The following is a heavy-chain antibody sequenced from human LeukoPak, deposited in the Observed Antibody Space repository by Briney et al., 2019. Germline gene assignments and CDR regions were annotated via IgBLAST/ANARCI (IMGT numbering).Heavy chain of an antibody. J-gene: IGHJ4*02. V-gene: IGHV1-69*06. CDR3: ARDMTGGIWARATSFDH. Sequence: VASVKVSCKASGGTFSSYAISWVRQAPGQGLEWMGGIIPIFGTANYAQKFQGRVTITADKSTSTAYMELSSLRSEDTAVYYCARDMTGGIWARATSFDHWGQGTLVTVSS. CDR1: GGTFSSYA. D-gene: IGHD1-14*01. CDR2: IIPIFGTA.